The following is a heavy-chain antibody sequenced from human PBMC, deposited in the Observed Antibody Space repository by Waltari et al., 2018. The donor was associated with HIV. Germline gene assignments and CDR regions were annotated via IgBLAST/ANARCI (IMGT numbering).Heavy chain of an antibody. V-gene: IGHV3-74*01. CDR1: GFTLSRYW. D-gene: IGHD2-21*01. CDR3: AKDFGGASDY. CDR2: INPDERWI. J-gene: IGHJ4*02. Sequence: EVQVVESGGGLVQPGGSLTLSCAASGFTLSRYWMHWVRQAPGQGLVWVLRINPDERWINYADAGKGRFTIARDNAKNTLYLQMNSLRAEDTAIYYCAKDFGGASDYWGQGTLVTVSS.